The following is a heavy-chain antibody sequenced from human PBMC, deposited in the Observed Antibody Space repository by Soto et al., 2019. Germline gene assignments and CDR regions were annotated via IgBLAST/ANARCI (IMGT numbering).Heavy chain of an antibody. CDR1: GLTFSDNY. Sequence: GGSLRLSCAVSGLTFSDNYMSWIRQAPGKGLEWVSYISGGGSTTHYADSVKGRFTISRDNAKNSLYLQMNNLRVEDTAVYYCARGAKPYSSGRDVLDIWGQGTMVTVSS. CDR2: ISGGGSTT. V-gene: IGHV3-11*01. CDR3: ARGAKPYSSGRDVLDI. D-gene: IGHD6-19*01. J-gene: IGHJ3*02.